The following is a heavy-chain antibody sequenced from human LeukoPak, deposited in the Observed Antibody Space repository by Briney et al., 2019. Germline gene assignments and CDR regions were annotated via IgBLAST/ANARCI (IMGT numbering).Heavy chain of an antibody. CDR3: ARDSPVGATDY. Sequence: GGSLRLSYAASGFTFSSYSMNWVRQAPGKGLEWVSSISSSSSYIYYADSVKGRFTISRDNAKNSLYLQMNSLRAEDTAVYYCARDSPVGATDYWGQGTLVTVSS. CDR2: ISSSSSYI. V-gene: IGHV3-21*01. J-gene: IGHJ4*02. D-gene: IGHD1-26*01. CDR1: GFTFSSYS.